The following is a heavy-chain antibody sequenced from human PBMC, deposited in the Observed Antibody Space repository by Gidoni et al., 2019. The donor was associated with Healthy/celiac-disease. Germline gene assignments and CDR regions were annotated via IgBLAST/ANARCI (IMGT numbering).Heavy chain of an antibody. Sequence: QVQLVESGGGGVQPGRSLRLSCAASGFTFSSYAMPWVRQAPGKGLEWVAVISYDGSNKYYADSVKGRFTISRDNSKNTLYLQMNSLRAEDTAVYYCARDPRDIVVVVAATPGYFDLWGRGTLVTVSS. CDR1: GFTFSSYA. J-gene: IGHJ2*01. D-gene: IGHD2-15*01. CDR2: ISYDGSNK. V-gene: IGHV3-30-3*01. CDR3: ARDPRDIVVVVAATPGYFDL.